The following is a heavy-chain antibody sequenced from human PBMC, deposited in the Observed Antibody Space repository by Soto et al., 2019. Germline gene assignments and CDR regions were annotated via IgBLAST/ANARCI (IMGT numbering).Heavy chain of an antibody. J-gene: IGHJ6*02. D-gene: IGHD6-6*01. CDR3: AKRGIAARPDYYYYGMDV. V-gene: IGHV3-23*01. Sequence: GSLRLSCAASGFTFSSYAMSWVRQAPGKGLEWVSAISGSGGSTYYADSVKGRFTISRDNSKNTLYLQMNSLRAEDTAVYYCAKRGIAARPDYYYYGMDVWGQGTKVTVSS. CDR2: ISGSGGST. CDR1: GFTFSSYA.